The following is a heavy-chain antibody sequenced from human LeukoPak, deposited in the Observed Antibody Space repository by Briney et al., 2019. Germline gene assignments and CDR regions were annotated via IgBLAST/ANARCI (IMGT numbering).Heavy chain of an antibody. J-gene: IGHJ4*02. Sequence: KTGGSLRLSCAASGFSFSDYSMSWIRQAPGKGLECISYRSSSSYTNYADSVKGRFTISRDNAKNPLYLQMNSLRAEDTAVYYCARGDYDSSGYYEVWGQGTLVTVSS. CDR3: ARGDYDSSGYYEV. V-gene: IGHV3-11*05. CDR1: GFSFSDYS. CDR2: RSSSSYT. D-gene: IGHD3-22*01.